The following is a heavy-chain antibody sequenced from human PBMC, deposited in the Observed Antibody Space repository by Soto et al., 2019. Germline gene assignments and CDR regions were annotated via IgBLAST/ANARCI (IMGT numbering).Heavy chain of an antibody. D-gene: IGHD1-26*01. CDR2: IYYSRIT. V-gene: IGHV4-39*01. CDR1: GGSISCSTCF. CDR3: AMLPSSGSNYHFYY. J-gene: IGHJ4*02. Sequence: QLQLQESGPGLVKPSETLSLTCTVSGGSISCSTCFWGWIRQPPGEGLEWIGSIYYSRITYYNPSLKSRVTISVDTSKNQFSLKLSSVTATDTRLSYRAMLPSSGSNYHFYYWGQGTLVTVSS.